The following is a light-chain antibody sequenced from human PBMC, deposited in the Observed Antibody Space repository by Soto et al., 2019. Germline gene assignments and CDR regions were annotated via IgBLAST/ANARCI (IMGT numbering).Light chain of an antibody. V-gene: IGKV1-39*01. Sequence: DIQMTQSPSSLSASVGDRVTITCRASQGISTFLNWYQHRPGKAPKLLIYDASSLQSGVPSRFSGIGSETDFTLTISSLQPEDFATYSCQQSYSTTWTFGQGTTVEIQ. CDR3: QQSYSTTWT. CDR1: QGISTF. J-gene: IGKJ1*01. CDR2: DAS.